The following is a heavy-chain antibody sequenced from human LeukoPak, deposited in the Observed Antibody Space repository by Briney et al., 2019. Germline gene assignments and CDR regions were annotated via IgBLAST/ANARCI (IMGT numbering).Heavy chain of an antibody. V-gene: IGHV3-23*01. CDR2: IIGAAGNT. D-gene: IGHD3-10*01. CDR3: AKYTSGTYYRGLDQ. CDR1: GLTVSSYA. Sequence: GGSLRLSCGASGLTVSSYAMSWVRQAPGKGLEWVSTIIGAAGNTYYADSVKGRFTISRDVSKHTVYLQMNSLRAEDTALYSCAKYTSGTYYRGLDQWGQGTLVTVSS. J-gene: IGHJ4*02.